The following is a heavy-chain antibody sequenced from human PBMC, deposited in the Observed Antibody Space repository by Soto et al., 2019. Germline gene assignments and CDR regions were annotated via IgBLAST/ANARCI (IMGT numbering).Heavy chain of an antibody. CDR2: IIPIFGTA. CDR3: AGGPTGTTKYYYYCGMDV. CDR1: GGTFSSYA. J-gene: IGHJ6*04. Sequence: GASVKVSCKASGGTFSSYAISWVRQAPGQGLEWMGGIIPIFGTANYAQKFQGRVTITADESTSTAYMELSSLRSEDTAVYYCAGGPTGTTKYYYYCGMDVGGKGTRFT. V-gene: IGHV1-69*13. D-gene: IGHD4-17*01.